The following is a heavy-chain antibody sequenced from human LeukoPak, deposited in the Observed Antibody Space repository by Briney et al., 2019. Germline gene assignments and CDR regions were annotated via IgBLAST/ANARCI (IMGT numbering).Heavy chain of an antibody. J-gene: IGHJ4*02. CDR2: ISHSGST. CDR3: ARYGDYSGAY. D-gene: IGHD4-17*01. V-gene: IGHV4-34*01. CDR1: GGSFSGYY. Sequence: PSETLSLTCAVYGGSFSGYYWSWIRQPPGKGLEWIGEISHSGSTNYNPSLKSRVTISVDTSKNQFSLDLTSVTAADTAVYYCARYGDYSGAYWGQGALVTVSS.